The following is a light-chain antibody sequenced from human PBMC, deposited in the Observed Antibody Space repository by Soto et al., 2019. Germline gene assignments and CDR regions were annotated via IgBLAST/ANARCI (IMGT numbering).Light chain of an antibody. CDR2: KAS. CDR3: QQYSTYPYT. V-gene: IGKV1-5*03. J-gene: IGKJ2*01. CDR1: QSISTW. Sequence: DIQMTQSPSTLSSSVGDRVTITCRTIQSISTWLAWYQQKPGKAPKLLLYKASRLESGVPSRFSGSGSGTEFTLSISSLQPDDFATYHCQQYSTYPYTFGQGTKLEIK.